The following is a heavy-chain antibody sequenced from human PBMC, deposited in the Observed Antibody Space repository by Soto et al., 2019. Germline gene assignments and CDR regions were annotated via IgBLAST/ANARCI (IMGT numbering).Heavy chain of an antibody. D-gene: IGHD6-13*01. CDR3: ARGVAAKPGVWFDP. CDR1: GGSISSYY. CDR2: IYYSGST. J-gene: IGHJ5*02. V-gene: IGHV4-59*01. Sequence: ETLSLTCTVSGGSISSYYWSWIRQPPGKGLEWIGYIYYSGSTNYNPSLKSRVTISVDTSKNQFSLKLSSVTAADTAVYYCARGVAAKPGVWFDPWGQGTLVTVSS.